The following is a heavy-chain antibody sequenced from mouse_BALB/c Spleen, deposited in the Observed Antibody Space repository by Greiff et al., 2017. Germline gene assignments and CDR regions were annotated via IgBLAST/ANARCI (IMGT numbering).Heavy chain of an antibody. CDR3: ARQGLAEYFFDY. Sequence: EVQLVESGPDLVKPGASLKLSCAASGFSFTSYYMSWVRQTPDKRLEWVGSISSDGSDTYYPESLKGRSTISRDNTKNTLYLQMCSLTSEDTAVYYCARQGLAEYFFDYWGQGTTLTVSS. D-gene: IGHD3-1*01. V-gene: IGHV5-6*01. CDR2: ISSDGSDT. J-gene: IGHJ2*01. CDR1: GFSFTSYY.